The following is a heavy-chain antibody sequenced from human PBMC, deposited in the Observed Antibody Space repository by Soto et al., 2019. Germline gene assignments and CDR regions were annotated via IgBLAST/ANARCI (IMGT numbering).Heavy chain of an antibody. CDR2: ISSSSSYI. Sequence: SGFTFSSYSMNWVRQAPGKGLEWVSSISSSSSYIYYADSVKGRFTISRDNAKNSLYLQMNSLRAEDTAVYYCARDGPYGSGSYYPETFDYWGQGTLVTVS. D-gene: IGHD3-10*01. CDR1: GFTFSSYS. V-gene: IGHV3-21*01. CDR3: ARDGPYGSGSYYPETFDY. J-gene: IGHJ4*02.